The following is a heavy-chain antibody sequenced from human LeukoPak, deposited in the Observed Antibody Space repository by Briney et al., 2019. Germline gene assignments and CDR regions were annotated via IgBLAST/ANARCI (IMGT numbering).Heavy chain of an antibody. CDR1: GYTFTGYY. J-gene: IGHJ4*02. CDR3: AREPRIAVAGSGFDY. D-gene: IGHD6-19*01. V-gene: IGHV1-2*02. Sequence: ASVKVSCKASGYTFTGYYMHWVRQAPGQGLEWMGWINPNSGGTNYAQKFQGRVTMTRDTSISTAYMELGRLRSDDTAVYYCAREPRIAVAGSGFDYWGQGTLVTVSS. CDR2: INPNSGGT.